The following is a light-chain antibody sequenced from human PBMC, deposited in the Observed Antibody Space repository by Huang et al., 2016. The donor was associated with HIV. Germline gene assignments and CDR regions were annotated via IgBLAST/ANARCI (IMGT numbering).Light chain of an antibody. CDR3: QQYNDWPPLT. V-gene: IGKV3-15*01. Sequence: EIEMTQSPATLSGSPGERATLSCRASHSVDSDLAWYQQKPGQAPRLLIYDASTRATGISAKVNGTGSGTECSLSITNLQSEDFAVYYCQQYNDWPPLTFGGGTKVEI. J-gene: IGKJ4*01. CDR2: DAS. CDR1: HSVDSD.